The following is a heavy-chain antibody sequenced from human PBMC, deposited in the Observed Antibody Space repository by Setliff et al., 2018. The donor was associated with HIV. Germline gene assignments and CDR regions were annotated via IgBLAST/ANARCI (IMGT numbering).Heavy chain of an antibody. D-gene: IGHD6-19*01. Sequence: SETLSLTCTVSGGSISSNSYYWGWIRQSPGKGLEWIGSVSYSGSTYYNPSLKSRVTISVDTSKNQFSLTLTSVTAADTAVYYCARGRTQWPNYNYFDPWGLGTLVTVSS. CDR2: VSYSGST. V-gene: IGHV4-39*07. J-gene: IGHJ5*02. CDR1: GGSISSNSYY. CDR3: ARGRTQWPNYNYFDP.